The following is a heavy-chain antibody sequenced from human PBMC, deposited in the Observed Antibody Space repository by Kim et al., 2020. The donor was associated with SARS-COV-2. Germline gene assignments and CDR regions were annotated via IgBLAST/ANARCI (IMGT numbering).Heavy chain of an antibody. CDR3: VRVHSSGWYVSPFDY. D-gene: IGHD6-19*01. V-gene: IGHV3-7*03. CDR1: GFTFSSYW. Sequence: GGSLRLSCAASGFTFSSYWMSWVRQAPGKGLEWVANIKQDGSEKYYVDSVKGRFTISRDNAKNSLYLQMNSLRAEDTAVYYCVRVHSSGWYVSPFDYWGQGTLVTVSS. CDR2: IKQDGSEK. J-gene: IGHJ4*02.